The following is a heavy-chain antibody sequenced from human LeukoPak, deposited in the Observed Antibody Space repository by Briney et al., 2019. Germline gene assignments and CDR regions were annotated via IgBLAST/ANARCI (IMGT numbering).Heavy chain of an antibody. V-gene: IGHV3-7*01. CDR1: GFIFKKYW. J-gene: IGHJ4*02. D-gene: IGHD5-24*01. CDR2: IKEDGSET. CDR3: ARETPRRGETRDGYR. Sequence: GGSLRLSCAASGFIFKKYWMNWVRQVPGKGLECLANIKEDGSETYYADSVKGRFTISRDNPKNLLFLQITSLRVEDTAVYYCARETPRRGETRDGYRWGQGTVVTVSS.